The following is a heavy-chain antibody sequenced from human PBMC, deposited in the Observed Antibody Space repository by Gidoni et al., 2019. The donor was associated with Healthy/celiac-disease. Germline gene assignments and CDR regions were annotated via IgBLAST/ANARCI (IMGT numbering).Heavy chain of an antibody. D-gene: IGHD3-3*01. J-gene: IGHJ3*02. CDR3: AKGSLHDFWSGYYAGAFDI. CDR1: GFTFSSYA. CDR2: ISGSGGST. Sequence: EVQLLESGGGLVQPGGSLRLSCAASGFTFSSYAMSWVRQAPGKGLEWVSAISGSGGSTYYADSVKGRFTISRDNSKNTLYLQMNSLRAEDTAVYYCAKGSLHDFWSGYYAGAFDIWGQGTMVTVSS. V-gene: IGHV3-23*01.